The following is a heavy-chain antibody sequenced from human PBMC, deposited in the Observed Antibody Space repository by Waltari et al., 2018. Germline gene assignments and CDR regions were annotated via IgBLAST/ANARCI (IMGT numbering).Heavy chain of an antibody. Sequence: QVQLVESGGGVVQPGRSLRLSCTVSGLTFGQYAMHWVRQAPGKGLEWVAIISSDSVSKFYADSVNGRFTISRDNSKNTMYLEMNGLRPEDTAVYYCAGPWGYYSDDGHYLDYWGPGTQVIVSP. V-gene: IGHV3-30*01. J-gene: IGHJ4*02. CDR2: ISSDSVSK. CDR3: AGPWGYYSDDGHYLDY. D-gene: IGHD3-22*01. CDR1: GLTFGQYA.